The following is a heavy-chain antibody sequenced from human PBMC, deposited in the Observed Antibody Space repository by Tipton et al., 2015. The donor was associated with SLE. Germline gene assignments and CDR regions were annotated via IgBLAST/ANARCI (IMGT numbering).Heavy chain of an antibody. CDR2: ISWDGGST. D-gene: IGHD6-6*01. CDR3: AKEAPGILAARPGYFDY. CDR1: GFTFDDYT. Sequence: SLRLSCAASGFTFDDYTMHWVRQAPGKGLEWVSLISWDGGSTYYADSVKGRFTISRDNSKNSLYLQMNSLRTEDTALYYCAKEAPGILAARPGYFDYWGQGTLVTVSS. J-gene: IGHJ4*02. V-gene: IGHV3-43*01.